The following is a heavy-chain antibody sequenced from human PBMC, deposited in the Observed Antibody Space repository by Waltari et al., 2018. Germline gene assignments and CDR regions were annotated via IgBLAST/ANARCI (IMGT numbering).Heavy chain of an antibody. CDR1: GYSISSGYY. CDR2: IYHSGST. J-gene: IGHJ3*02. D-gene: IGHD3-16*01. V-gene: IGHV4-38-2*01. Sequence: QVQLQESCPGLVKPSETLSLTCAVSGYSISSGYYWGWIRQPPGKGLEWIGSIYHSGSTYYNPSLKSRVTISVDTSKNQFSLKLSSVTAADTAVYYCAYPMGGDAFDIWGQGTMVTVSS. CDR3: AYPMGGDAFDI.